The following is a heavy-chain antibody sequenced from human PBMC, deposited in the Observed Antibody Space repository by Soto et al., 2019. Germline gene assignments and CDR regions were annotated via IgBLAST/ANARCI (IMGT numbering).Heavy chain of an antibody. CDR2: ISAYNGNT. V-gene: IGHV1-18*01. CDR3: ARGSSSWYGGVRWFDP. J-gene: IGHJ5*02. Sequence: QVQLVQSGAEVKKPGASVKVSCKASGYTFTSYGISWVRQAPGQGLEWMGWISAYNGNTNYAKNLQGRVTMTTDTSTSTAYMELRSLRTDDTAVYYCARGSSSWYGGVRWFDPWGQGTLVTVSS. D-gene: IGHD6-13*01. CDR1: GYTFTSYG.